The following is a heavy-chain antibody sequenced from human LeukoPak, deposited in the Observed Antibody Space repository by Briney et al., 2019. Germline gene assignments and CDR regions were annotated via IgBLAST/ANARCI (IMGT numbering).Heavy chain of an antibody. Sequence: SETLSLTCTVSGGSISTNTYYWGWIRQPPGRGLEWIGSIHYSGNTYYNASLKSRVTISVDTSENQFSLKVNSVTAADTAVYYCARHKESGGNPTFDYWGQGTLITVSS. V-gene: IGHV4-39*01. CDR2: IHYSGNT. J-gene: IGHJ4*02. CDR1: GGSISTNTYY. D-gene: IGHD4-23*01. CDR3: ARHKESGGNPTFDY.